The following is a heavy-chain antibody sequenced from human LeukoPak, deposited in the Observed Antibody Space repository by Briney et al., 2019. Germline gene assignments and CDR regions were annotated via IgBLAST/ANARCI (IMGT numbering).Heavy chain of an antibody. CDR1: GFTFSSYA. V-gene: IGHV3-30*04. Sequence: GGSLRLSCAASGFTFSSYAMSWVRQAPGKGLEWVAVITYDGSNKNYADSVKGRFTISRDNSKDTLYLQMNSLRAEDTAVYYCARARTDCGSTSCFGHFDYWGQGTLVTVSS. J-gene: IGHJ4*02. CDR2: ITYDGSNK. D-gene: IGHD2-2*01. CDR3: ARARTDCGSTSCFGHFDY.